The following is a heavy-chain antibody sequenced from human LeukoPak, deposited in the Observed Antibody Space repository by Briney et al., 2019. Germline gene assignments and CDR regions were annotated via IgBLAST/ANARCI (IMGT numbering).Heavy chain of an antibody. CDR3: AGYGDYPN. V-gene: IGHV3-69-1*01. CDR1: GFHFSAYD. CDR2: FGHSGTI. Sequence: PGGSLRLSCAASGFHFSAYDMHWVRQAPGEGLEWVAYFGHSGTIYYADSVRGRSTISRDNAKNSLHLQMNSLRADDTAVYYCAGYGDYPNWGQGTPVTVSS. D-gene: IGHD4-17*01. J-gene: IGHJ4*02.